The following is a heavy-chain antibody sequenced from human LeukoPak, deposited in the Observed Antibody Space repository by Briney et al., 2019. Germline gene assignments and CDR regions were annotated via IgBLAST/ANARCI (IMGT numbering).Heavy chain of an antibody. D-gene: IGHD3-22*01. Sequence: SETLSLTCAVYGGSFSGYYWSWIRQPPGKGLEWIGEINHSGSTNYNPSLKSRVTISVDTSKNQFSLKLSSVTAADTAVYYCARTQKYYYDSSGYYRRTHYFDYWGQGTLVTVSS. J-gene: IGHJ4*02. CDR3: ARTQKYYYDSSGYYRRTHYFDY. V-gene: IGHV4-34*01. CDR1: GGSFSGYY. CDR2: INHSGST.